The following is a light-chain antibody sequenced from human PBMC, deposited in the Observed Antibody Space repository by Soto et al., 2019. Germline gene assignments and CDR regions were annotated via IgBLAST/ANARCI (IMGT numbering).Light chain of an antibody. CDR3: QHYTNWLGA. J-gene: IGKJ4*01. CDR2: GAS. V-gene: IGKV3-15*01. Sequence: EIVMPQSPATLSLSPGESATLSCRARPLVPHFLAWYQQKPGQAHRLLIYGASTRATGIPDRVSGSGSGTEFTLTISSLQSEDFAVYYCQHYTNWLGAVGGGNKVHIK. CDR1: PLVPHF.